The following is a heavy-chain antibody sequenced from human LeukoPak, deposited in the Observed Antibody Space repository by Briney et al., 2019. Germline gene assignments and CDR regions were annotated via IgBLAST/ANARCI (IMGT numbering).Heavy chain of an antibody. Sequence: GGSLRLSCAASGFTFSDSYMDWVRQAPGKGPQWVGRIRNKPHSYTTDYAASVKGRFTISRDDSKNSLFLQMNTLKTEDTAVYYCVRVRHGDYFDPWGLGTLVTVSS. CDR1: GFTFSDSY. CDR3: VRVRHGDYFDP. V-gene: IGHV3-72*01. D-gene: IGHD4-17*01. CDR2: IRNKPHSYTT. J-gene: IGHJ4*02.